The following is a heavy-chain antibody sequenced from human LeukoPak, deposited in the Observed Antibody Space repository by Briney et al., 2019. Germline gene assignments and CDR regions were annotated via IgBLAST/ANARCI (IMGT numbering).Heavy chain of an antibody. J-gene: IGHJ5*02. V-gene: IGHV4-34*01. CDR2: INHSGST. CDR3: ARARGQSWWNWFDP. CDR1: GGSFSGYY. D-gene: IGHD2-15*01. Sequence: SETLSLTCAVYGGSFSGYYWSWIRQPPGKGLEWIGEINHSGSTNCNPSLKSRVTISVDTSKNQFSLKLSSVTAADTAVYYCARARGQSWWNWFDPWGQGTLVTVSS.